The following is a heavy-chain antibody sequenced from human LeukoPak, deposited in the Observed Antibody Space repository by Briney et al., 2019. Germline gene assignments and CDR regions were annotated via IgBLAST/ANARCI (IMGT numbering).Heavy chain of an antibody. CDR2: IYPGDSDT. D-gene: IGHD5-18*01. CDR3: ARRAAGYSYGYGLDV. V-gene: IGHV5-51*01. Sequence: GESLKISCKGSGYSFTNYWIGWVRQMPGKGLEWMGIIYPGDSDTRYSPSFQGQVTISADKSISTAYLQWSSLKASDAAMYYCARRAAGYSYGYGLDVWGQGTTVTVSS. CDR1: GYSFTNYW. J-gene: IGHJ6*02.